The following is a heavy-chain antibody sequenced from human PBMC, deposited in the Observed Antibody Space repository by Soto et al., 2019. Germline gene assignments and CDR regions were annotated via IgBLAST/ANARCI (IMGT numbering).Heavy chain of an antibody. J-gene: IGHJ4*02. V-gene: IGHV4-39*01. CDR2: IYYSGST. CDR1: GGSISSSSYY. Sequence: QLQLQESGPGLVKPSETLSLTCTVSGGSISSSSYYWGWIRQPPGKGLEWIGSIYYSGSTYYNPSLKSRVTISVDTSKNQFSLKLSSVPAADTAVYYCARLTGATHRNPKFDYWGQGTLVTVSS. CDR3: ARLTGATHRNPKFDY. D-gene: IGHD1-26*01.